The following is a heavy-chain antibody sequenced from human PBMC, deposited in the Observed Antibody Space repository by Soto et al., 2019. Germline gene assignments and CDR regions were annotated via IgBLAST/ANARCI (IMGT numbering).Heavy chain of an antibody. V-gene: IGHV1-18*04. D-gene: IGHD3-22*01. CDR3: ARHRFNYYDNTVYYYFDY. J-gene: IGHJ4*02. CDR2: ISGHNGNT. CDR1: GYSFTSYG. Sequence: GASVKVSCKAYGYSFTSYGISWVRQAPGQGPEWMGWISGHNGNTNHPQSLQGRVTMTTDTSRNTAYMELRSLRSDDTAVYYCARHRFNYYDNTVYYYFDYWGQGTLVTVSS.